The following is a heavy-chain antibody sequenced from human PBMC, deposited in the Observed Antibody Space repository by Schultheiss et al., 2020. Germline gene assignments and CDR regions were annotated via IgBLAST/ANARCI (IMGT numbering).Heavy chain of an antibody. Sequence: GGSLRLSCAASGFTFSSYGMHWVRQAPGKGLEWVAVIWYDGSNKYYADSVKGRFTISRDNSKNTLYLQMNSLRAEDTAVYYCARQYSSSWYRYYYYGMDVWGQGTTVTVA. CDR2: IWYDGSNK. J-gene: IGHJ6*02. V-gene: IGHV3-33*01. CDR3: ARQYSSSWYRYYYYGMDV. D-gene: IGHD6-13*01. CDR1: GFTFSSYG.